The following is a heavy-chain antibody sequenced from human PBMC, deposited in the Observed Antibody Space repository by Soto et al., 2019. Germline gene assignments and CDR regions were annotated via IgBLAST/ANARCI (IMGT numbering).Heavy chain of an antibody. Sequence: QVQLVQSVAEVKKPVSSVKVSCKASGGTFSSYAISWVRQAPGQGLEWMGGIIPIFGTANYAQKFQGRVTITANESTSTAYLELSSLRSEDTAVYYCARVYGDLTDGWFDPWGQGTLVTVSS. D-gene: IGHD4-17*01. J-gene: IGHJ5*02. CDR1: GGTFSSYA. CDR3: ARVYGDLTDGWFDP. CDR2: IIPIFGTA. V-gene: IGHV1-69*12.